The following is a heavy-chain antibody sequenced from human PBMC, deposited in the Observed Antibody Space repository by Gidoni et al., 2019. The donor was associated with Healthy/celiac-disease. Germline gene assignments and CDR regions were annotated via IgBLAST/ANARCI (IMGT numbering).Heavy chain of an antibody. CDR2: INHSGRT. CDR3: ARGRIRRGGDY. D-gene: IGHD3-10*01. CDR1: GGSFSGYY. J-gene: IGHJ4*01. Sequence: QVQLQQWAAGLLKPSETLSLTCAVSGGSFSGYYWSWIRQPPGKGLEWIGEINHSGRTNYNPSLKSRVTISVHTSKNQFSLKLSSVTAADTAVYYCARGRIRRGGDYLGHGTLVTVSS. V-gene: IGHV4-34*01.